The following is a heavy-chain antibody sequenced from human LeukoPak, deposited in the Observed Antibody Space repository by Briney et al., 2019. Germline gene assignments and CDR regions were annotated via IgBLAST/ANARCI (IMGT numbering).Heavy chain of an antibody. D-gene: IGHD6-19*01. Sequence: GGSLRLSCAASGFTFSDYYMSWIRQAPGKGLEWVSYISSSGSTIYYADSVKGRFTISRDNAKNSLYLQMDSLRAEDTAVYYCARGDSGWYLGRMSHAFDIWGQGTMVTVSS. CDR2: ISSSGSTI. J-gene: IGHJ3*02. CDR1: GFTFSDYY. CDR3: ARGDSGWYLGRMSHAFDI. V-gene: IGHV3-11*01.